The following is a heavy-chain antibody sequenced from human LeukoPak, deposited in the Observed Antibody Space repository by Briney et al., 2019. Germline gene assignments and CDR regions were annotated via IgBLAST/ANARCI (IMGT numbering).Heavy chain of an antibody. CDR2: IGDTTSTI. V-gene: IGHV3-48*02. Sequence: GSLRLSCAASGFIFSHYSMNWVRQAPGKGLEWVSYIGDTTSTISYADSVKGRFTISRDNAKNSLFLQMSSLRHEDTAVYFCARGGSSHMEDWGQGTLVTVSS. J-gene: IGHJ4*02. D-gene: IGHD1-1*01. CDR1: GFIFSHYS. CDR3: ARGGSSHMED.